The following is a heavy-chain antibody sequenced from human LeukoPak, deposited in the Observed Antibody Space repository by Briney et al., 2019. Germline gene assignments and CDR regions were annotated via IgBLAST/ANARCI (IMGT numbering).Heavy chain of an antibody. CDR2: ISSSSSTI. CDR3: ARDAGYYYMDV. V-gene: IGHV3-48*01. CDR1: GFTFSSYR. Sequence: GGSLRLSCAASGFTFSSYRMNWVRQAPGKGLEWVSYISSSSSTIYYADSVNGRFTISRDNAKNSLYLQMNSLRAEDTAVYYCARDAGYYYMDVWGKGTTVTVSS. J-gene: IGHJ6*03.